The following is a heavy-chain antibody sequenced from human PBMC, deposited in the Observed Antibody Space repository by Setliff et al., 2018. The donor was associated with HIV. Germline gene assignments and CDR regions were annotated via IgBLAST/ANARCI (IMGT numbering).Heavy chain of an antibody. J-gene: IGHJ6*02. V-gene: IGHV4-38-2*02. Sequence: PSETLSLTCAVSGYSISGGYYWGWIRQPPGKGLEWIGNIFHTGTTYYNPSLKSRVTISVDTSKNHFSLILSSVTAADTAVYYCARDPATVTTPDVWGQGTTVTVSS. D-gene: IGHD4-17*01. CDR3: ARDPATVTTPDV. CDR2: IFHTGTT. CDR1: GYSISGGYY.